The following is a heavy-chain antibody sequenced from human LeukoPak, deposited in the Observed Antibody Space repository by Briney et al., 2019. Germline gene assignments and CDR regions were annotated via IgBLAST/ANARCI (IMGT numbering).Heavy chain of an antibody. CDR3: ARLEYSSSSREFDY. D-gene: IGHD6-6*01. J-gene: IGHJ4*02. Sequence: GGSLRLSCAASGFTFSSYWMSWVRQAPGKGLEWVANIKQDGSEKYYGDSVKGRYTISRDNAKNSLYLQMNSLRVEDTAVYYCARLEYSSSSREFDYWGQGTLVTVSS. CDR2: IKQDGSEK. CDR1: GFTFSSYW. V-gene: IGHV3-7*01.